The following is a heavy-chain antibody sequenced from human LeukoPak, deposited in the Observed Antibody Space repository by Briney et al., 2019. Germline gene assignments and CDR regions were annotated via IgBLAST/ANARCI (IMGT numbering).Heavy chain of an antibody. CDR3: ARGPGSSSPSDYYYYYMDV. D-gene: IGHD6-6*01. J-gene: IGHJ6*03. CDR2: IISSSSYI. CDR1: GFTFSSYS. V-gene: IGHV3-21*04. Sequence: AGGSLRLSFGASGFTFSSYSMNWVRQAPGEGVGWGSSIISSSSYIYYADSVKGRFTISRDNAKNSLYLQMNSLRSEDTAVYYCARGPGSSSPSDYYYYYMDVWGKGTTVTVSS.